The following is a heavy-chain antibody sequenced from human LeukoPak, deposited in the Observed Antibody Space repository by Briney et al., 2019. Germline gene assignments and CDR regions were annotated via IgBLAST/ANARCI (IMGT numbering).Heavy chain of an antibody. J-gene: IGHJ4*02. Sequence: GGSLRLSCAASGLAFSSYAMSWARQAPGKGLKWVSTISVASNTFYADSVKGRFTISRDNSRNTVYLQMTSLRADDTAVYYCADYGVSGVRNNFYWGQGTLVTVSS. D-gene: IGHD3-3*01. V-gene: IGHV3-23*01. CDR1: GLAFSSYA. CDR2: ISVASNT. CDR3: ADYGVSGVRNNFY.